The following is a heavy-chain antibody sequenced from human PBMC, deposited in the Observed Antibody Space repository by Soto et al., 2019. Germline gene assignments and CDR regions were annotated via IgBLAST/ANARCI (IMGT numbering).Heavy chain of an antibody. CDR3: ARYRRGYCSGGSCSGHAFDI. V-gene: IGHV4-59*01. CDR2: IYYSGTT. J-gene: IGHJ3*02. D-gene: IGHD2-15*01. CDR1: GGSIRSYC. Sequence: SETLSLTCTVSGGSIRSYCWTWIRQPPGEGLEWIGCIYYSGTTNYNPSLKSRVAISVDTSKNQFSLKLSSVTAADTAVYYCARYRRGYCSGGSCSGHAFDIWGQGTMVTVSS.